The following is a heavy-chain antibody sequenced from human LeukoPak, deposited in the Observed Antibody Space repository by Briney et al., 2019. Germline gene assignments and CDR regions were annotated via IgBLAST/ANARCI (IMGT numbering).Heavy chain of an antibody. J-gene: IGHJ4*02. CDR2: IKQDGSEK. Sequence: GGSLRLSCAASGFSISNYWMTWVRQAPGKGLEWVANIKQDGSEKYYVDSVKGRFTISRDNARNSLFLQMNRLRAEDTAVYYCARVFKGWGGVSGDWGQGTLVTVSS. D-gene: IGHD3-10*01. CDR3: ARVFKGWGGVSGD. V-gene: IGHV3-7*01. CDR1: GFSISNYW.